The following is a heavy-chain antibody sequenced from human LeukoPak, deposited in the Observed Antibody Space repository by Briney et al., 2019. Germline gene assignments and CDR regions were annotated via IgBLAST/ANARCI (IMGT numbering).Heavy chain of an antibody. J-gene: IGHJ5*02. V-gene: IGHV4-59*01. Sequence: SETLSLTCTVSGGSISSYYWSWIRQPPGKGLEWIGYIYYSGSTNYNPFLKSRVTISVDTSKNQFSLKLSSVTAADTAVYYCAREGYSSSWLNWFDPWGQGTLVTVSS. D-gene: IGHD6-13*01. CDR3: AREGYSSSWLNWFDP. CDR2: IYYSGST. CDR1: GGSISSYY.